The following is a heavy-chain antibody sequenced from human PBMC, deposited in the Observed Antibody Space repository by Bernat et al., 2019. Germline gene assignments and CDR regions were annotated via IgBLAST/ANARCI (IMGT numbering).Heavy chain of an antibody. Sequence: QVQLVQSGAEVKKPGASVKVSCKASGYTFTSYYMHWVRQAPGQGLEWMGIINPSGGSTSYAQKFQGRVTMTRDTSTSTVYMELSSLRSEDTAVYYCVRDGELEPSGVAAFDIWGQGTMVTVSS. D-gene: IGHD1-1*01. CDR1: GYTFTSYY. CDR2: INPSGGST. CDR3: VRDGELEPSGVAAFDI. V-gene: IGHV1-46*01. J-gene: IGHJ3*02.